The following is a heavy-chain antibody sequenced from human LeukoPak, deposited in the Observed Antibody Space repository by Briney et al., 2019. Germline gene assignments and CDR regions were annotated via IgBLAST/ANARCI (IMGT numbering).Heavy chain of an antibody. D-gene: IGHD3-3*01. CDR3: ARSRYYDFWSGYYGYFQH. V-gene: IGHV4-59*01. CDR2: IYYTGST. CDR1: GGSITNYY. Sequence: SETLSLTCTVSGGSITNYYWSWIRQPPGKGLEWIGYIYYTGSTNYNPSLRSRVTISVDTSKNQLSLKLTSVTPADTAVYYCARSRYYDFWSGYYGYFQHWGQGTLVTVSS. J-gene: IGHJ1*01.